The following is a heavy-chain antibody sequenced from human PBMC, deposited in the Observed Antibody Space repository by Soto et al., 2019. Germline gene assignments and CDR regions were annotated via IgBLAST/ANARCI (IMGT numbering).Heavy chain of an antibody. Sequence: QLQLQESGSGLVKPSQTLSLTCAVSGGSISSGGYSWSWIRQPPGKGLEWIGYIYHSGSTYYNPSLKSRVTISVDRSKNQFSLKLSSVTAADTAVYYCARVPQYDSSGYYYRYYYYGMDVWGQGTTVTVSS. CDR3: ARVPQYDSSGYYYRYYYYGMDV. CDR2: IYHSGST. J-gene: IGHJ6*02. V-gene: IGHV4-30-2*01. D-gene: IGHD3-22*01. CDR1: GGSISSGGYS.